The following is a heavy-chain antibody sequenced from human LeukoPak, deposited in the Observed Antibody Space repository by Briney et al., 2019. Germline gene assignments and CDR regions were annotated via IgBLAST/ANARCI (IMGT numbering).Heavy chain of an antibody. V-gene: IGHV1-2*02. Sequence: ASVKVSCKASGYTFTGYYMHWVRQAPGQGLEWMGWINPNSGGTNYAQKFQGRVTITADKSTSTAYMELSSLRSEDTAVYYCVRGNSMIWWGQGTLVTVSS. D-gene: IGHD4-23*01. CDR3: VRGNSMIW. J-gene: IGHJ4*02. CDR2: INPNSGGT. CDR1: GYTFTGYY.